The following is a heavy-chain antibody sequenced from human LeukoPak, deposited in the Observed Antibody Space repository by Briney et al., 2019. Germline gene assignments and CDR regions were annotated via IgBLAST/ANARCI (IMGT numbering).Heavy chain of an antibody. CDR1: GFTFDRYT. D-gene: IGHD6-19*01. CDR3: AKERSSGWPNLDS. V-gene: IGHV3-43*01. J-gene: IGHJ4*02. Sequence: GGSLRLSCAASGFTFDRYTIHWVRQAPGKGLEWVSLMRGRFTISRDNSKNSLYLQMNSLRTEDTALYYCAKERSSGWPNLDSWGRGTLVTVSS.